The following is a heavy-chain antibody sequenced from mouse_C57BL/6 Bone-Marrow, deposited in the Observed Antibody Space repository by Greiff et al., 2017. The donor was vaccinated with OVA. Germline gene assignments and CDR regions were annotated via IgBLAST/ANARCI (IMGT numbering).Heavy chain of an antibody. J-gene: IGHJ3*01. V-gene: IGHV1-26*01. Sequence: VQLQQSGPELVKPGASVKISCKASGYTFTDYYMNWVKQSHGKSLEWIGDINPNNGGTSYNQKFKGKATLTVDKSSSTAYMELRSLTSEDSAVYYCARWGRDYDAAYWGQGTLVTVSA. CDR3: ARWGRDYDAAY. CDR2: INPNNGGT. D-gene: IGHD2-4*01. CDR1: GYTFTDYY.